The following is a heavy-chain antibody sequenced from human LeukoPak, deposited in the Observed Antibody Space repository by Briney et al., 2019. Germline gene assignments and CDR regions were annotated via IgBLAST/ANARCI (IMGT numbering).Heavy chain of an antibody. V-gene: IGHV5-51*01. CDR1: GYSFTSYW. Sequence: GESLKIPCKGSGYSFTSYWIGWVRQMPGKGLEWMGIIYPGDSDTRYSPSFQGQVTISADKSISTAYLQWISLKASYTAMYYCAISYVSSTSFLFDYWGQGTLVTVSS. J-gene: IGHJ4*02. CDR3: AISYVSSTSFLFDY. D-gene: IGHD2-2*01. CDR2: IYPGDSDT.